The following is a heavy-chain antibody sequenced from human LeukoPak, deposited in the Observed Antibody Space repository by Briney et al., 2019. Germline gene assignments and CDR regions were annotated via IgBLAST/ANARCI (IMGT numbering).Heavy chain of an antibody. Sequence: ASVKVSCKASGYTFTGYYMHWVRQATGQGLEWMGWINPNSGGTNYAQKFQGRVTMTRDTSISTAYMELSRLRSDDTAVYYCARDRVVVPGALPPRGWFDPWGQGTLVTVSS. CDR3: ARDRVVVPGALPPRGWFDP. V-gene: IGHV1-2*02. CDR2: INPNSGGT. D-gene: IGHD2-2*01. CDR1: GYTFTGYY. J-gene: IGHJ5*02.